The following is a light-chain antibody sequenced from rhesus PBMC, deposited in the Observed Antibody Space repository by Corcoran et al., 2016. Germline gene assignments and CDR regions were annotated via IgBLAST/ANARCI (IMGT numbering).Light chain of an antibody. V-gene: IGKV1-25*01. J-gene: IGKJ2*01. CDR3: QHYYSTPYS. CDR1: QGITND. Sequence: DIQLTQSPSSLSASVGDRVTITCRASQGITNDLAWYQQKPGETPKLLIYEASSLQSGIPSRFIGSGSGTEFTLTISSLQSEDFATYYCQHYYSTPYSFGQGTKVEIK. CDR2: EAS.